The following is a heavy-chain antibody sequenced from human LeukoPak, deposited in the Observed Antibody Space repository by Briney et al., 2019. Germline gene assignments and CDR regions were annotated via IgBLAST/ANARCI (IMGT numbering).Heavy chain of an antibody. CDR1: VGPIRDYY. Sequence: PSETLSLTCTVSVGPIRDYYWSWIRQASGKGLEWIGSVYYSGSTIYNPSLKSRVTISMDTHKKHFSLQLTSVTAAETAVYYCARADFGDYEWYFDLWGRGTLVTVSS. D-gene: IGHD4-17*01. CDR3: ARADFGDYEWYFDL. J-gene: IGHJ2*01. V-gene: IGHV4-59*01. CDR2: VYYSGST.